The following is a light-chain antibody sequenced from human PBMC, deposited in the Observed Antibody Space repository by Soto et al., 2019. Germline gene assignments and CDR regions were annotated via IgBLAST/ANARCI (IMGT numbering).Light chain of an antibody. V-gene: IGKV1-39*02. CDR1: QSISTY. CDR3: QRSHSLPYT. CDR2: AAS. J-gene: IGKJ2*01. Sequence: DIQMTQSPSSRSASVGDRVTITCRASQSISTYLKWYQQEPRKAPKLLIYAASSLQSGVTSRCSGSGSWTDFTLAISSLQPDDFATYYCQRSHSLPYTYGQTTKLEIK.